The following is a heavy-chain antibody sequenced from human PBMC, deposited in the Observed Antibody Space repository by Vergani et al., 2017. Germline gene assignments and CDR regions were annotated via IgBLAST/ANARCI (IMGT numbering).Heavy chain of an antibody. CDR2: IYTSGST. CDR3: ARVSLGLVLHAPFDY. D-gene: IGHD6-19*01. J-gene: IGHJ4*02. CDR1: GGSISSGSYY. V-gene: IGHV4-61*02. Sequence: QVQLQESGPGLVKPSQTLSLTCTVSGGSISSGSYYWSWIRQPAGKGLEWIGRIYTSGSTNYNPSLKSRVTISVDTSKNQFSLKLSSVTAADTAVYYCARVSLGLVLHAPFDYWGQGTLVTVSS.